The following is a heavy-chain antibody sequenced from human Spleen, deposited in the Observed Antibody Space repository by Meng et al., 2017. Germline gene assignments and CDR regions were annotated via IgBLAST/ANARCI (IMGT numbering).Heavy chain of an antibody. Sequence: QVQLQQWGAVLLKPSETLSLTCAVYGGSFSGYYWSWIRQLPGKGLEWIGEINHSGSTNYNPSLKSRVTISVDTSKNQFSLKLSSVTAADSAVYYCASGDITNFDYWGQGTLVTVSS. CDR3: ASGDITNFDY. D-gene: IGHD1-20*01. J-gene: IGHJ4*02. V-gene: IGHV4-34*01. CDR2: INHSGST. CDR1: GGSFSGYY.